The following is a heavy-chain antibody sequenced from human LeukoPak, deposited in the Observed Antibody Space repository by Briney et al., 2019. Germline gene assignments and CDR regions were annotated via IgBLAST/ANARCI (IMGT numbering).Heavy chain of an antibody. CDR2: ISYDGSNR. Sequence: GGSLRLSCAASGFTFSSYAMHWVRQAPGKGLEWVAVISYDGSNRYYADSVKGRFTISRDNSKNTLYLQMNSLRAEDTAVYYCARETADAFDIWGQGTMVTVSS. CDR1: GFTFSSYA. J-gene: IGHJ3*02. V-gene: IGHV3-30*04. D-gene: IGHD5-18*01. CDR3: ARETADAFDI.